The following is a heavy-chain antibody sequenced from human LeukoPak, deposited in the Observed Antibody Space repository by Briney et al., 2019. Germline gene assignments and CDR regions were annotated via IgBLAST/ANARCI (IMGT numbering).Heavy chain of an antibody. CDR1: GFTFSSYS. CDR3: ARGSEVRGVIGEGIDY. Sequence: GGSLRLSCAASGFTFSSYSMNWVRQAPGKGLEWVSSISGSSSYIYYADSVKGRFTISRDNAKNSLYLQMNSLRAEHTAVYYCARGSEVRGVIGEGIDYWGQGTLVTVSS. J-gene: IGHJ4*02. CDR2: ISGSSSYI. D-gene: IGHD3-10*01. V-gene: IGHV3-21*01.